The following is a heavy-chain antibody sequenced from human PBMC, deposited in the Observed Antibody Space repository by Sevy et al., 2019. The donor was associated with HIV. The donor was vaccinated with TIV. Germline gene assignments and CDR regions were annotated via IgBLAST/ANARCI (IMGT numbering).Heavy chain of an antibody. V-gene: IGHV3-74*01. CDR1: GFISSPYW. CDR3: ARDLEFYDYGDYGPAFMPDY. J-gene: IGHJ4*02. CDR2: INPDGSIT. Sequence: GGSLRLSCTASGFISSPYWMHWVRQAPGKGLVWVSRINPDGSITSYADAVKGRFTISRDNAKNTLYLQMNSLRAEDTAVYYCARDLEFYDYGDYGPAFMPDYWGQGTLVTVSS. D-gene: IGHD4-17*01.